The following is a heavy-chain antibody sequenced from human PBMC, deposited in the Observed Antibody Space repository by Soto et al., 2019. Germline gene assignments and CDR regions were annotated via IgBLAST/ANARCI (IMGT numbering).Heavy chain of an antibody. CDR2: IKEDGSEK. Sequence: GSLRLSCAASGFTFSTYWMSGVRQAPGKGLEWVANIKEDGSEKYYVDSVEGRFTISRDNAKNSLYLQMTSLRAEDTALYYCARGWGYFDSSGFPYLYGMDVWGQGTTVTVYS. CDR1: GFTFSTYW. V-gene: IGHV3-7*01. J-gene: IGHJ6*02. CDR3: ARGWGYFDSSGFPYLYGMDV. D-gene: IGHD3-22*01.